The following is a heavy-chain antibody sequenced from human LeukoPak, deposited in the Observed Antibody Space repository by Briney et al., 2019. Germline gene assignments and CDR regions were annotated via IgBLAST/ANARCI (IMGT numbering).Heavy chain of an antibody. CDR3: AAGGVYDLLDH. Sequence: ASVKVSCKVSGYTLTELSMQWVRQAPGKGREWMGGFDPENGEAIYAQKFQGRVTTTEDTSTDTVYMELNSLKSEDTAVYYCAAGGVYDLLDHWGQGTLVTVSS. V-gene: IGHV1-24*01. CDR1: GYTLTELS. D-gene: IGHD2-8*01. J-gene: IGHJ4*02. CDR2: FDPENGEA.